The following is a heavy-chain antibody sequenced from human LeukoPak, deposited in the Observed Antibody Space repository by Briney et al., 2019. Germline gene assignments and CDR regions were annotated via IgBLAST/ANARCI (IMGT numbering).Heavy chain of an antibody. CDR2: ISSSSSTI. CDR1: EFTFSSYS. CDR3: AGEPPFSSWYPDY. V-gene: IGHV3-48*04. D-gene: IGHD6-13*01. Sequence: GGSLRLSCAASEFTFSSYSMNWVRQAPGKGLEWVSYISSSSSTIYYADSVKGRFTISRDNAKNSLYLQMNSLRAEDTAVYYCAGEPPFSSWYPDYWGQGTLVTVPS. J-gene: IGHJ4*02.